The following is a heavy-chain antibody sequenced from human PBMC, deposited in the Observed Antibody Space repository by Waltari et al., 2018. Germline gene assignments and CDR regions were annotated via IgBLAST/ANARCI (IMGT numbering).Heavy chain of an antibody. V-gene: IGHV4-61*02. D-gene: IGHD5-12*01. CDR1: GGSISSGSYF. J-gene: IGHJ4*02. Sequence: QVQLQESGPGLVKPSQTLSLTCTVSGGSISSGSYFWSWIRQPAGKGLEWIGRIYTGGSTYYSPSLRSLVTFSVDTSKNQFSLKLSSVTAADTAVYYCARSTPWRDGYNSWGQGTLVTVSS. CDR3: ARSTPWRDGYNS. CDR2: IYTGGST.